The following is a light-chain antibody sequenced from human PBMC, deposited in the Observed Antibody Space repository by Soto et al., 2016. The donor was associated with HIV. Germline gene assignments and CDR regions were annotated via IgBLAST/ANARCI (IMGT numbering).Light chain of an antibody. CDR3: LQHNNYPXT. CDR2: AAS. CDR1: QGITND. J-gene: IGKJ2*01. V-gene: IGKV1-17*01. Sequence: DIQMTQSPSSLSASVGDRVTITCRASQGITNDLGWYQQKPGKAPKRLIFAASSLQSGVPSRFSGSGSGTEFTLTISSLQPEDFATYFCLQHNNYPXTFGQGDQAGDQ.